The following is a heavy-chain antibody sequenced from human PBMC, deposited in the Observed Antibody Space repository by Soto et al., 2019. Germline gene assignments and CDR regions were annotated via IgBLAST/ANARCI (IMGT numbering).Heavy chain of an antibody. CDR1: GFTFSSYA. CDR3: AKDWFGVVIIEGLFDY. Sequence: PGGSLRLSCAASGFTFSSYAMSWVRQAPGKGLEWVSAISGSGGSTYYADSVKGRFTISRDNSKNTLYLQMNSLRAEDTAVYYCAKDWFGVVIIEGLFDYWGQGTLVTVSS. J-gene: IGHJ4*02. V-gene: IGHV3-23*01. D-gene: IGHD3-3*01. CDR2: ISGSGGST.